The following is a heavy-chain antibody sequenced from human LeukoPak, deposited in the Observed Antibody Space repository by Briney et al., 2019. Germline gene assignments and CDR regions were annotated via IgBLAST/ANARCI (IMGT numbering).Heavy chain of an antibody. Sequence: ASVKVSCKASGYTFTGYYMHWVRQAPGQGLEWMGWINPNSGGTNYAQKFQGRVTMTRDTSISTAYMELSKLRSDDTAVYYCARPGPPRTSPFDYWGQGTLVTVSS. CDR2: INPNSGGT. V-gene: IGHV1-2*02. J-gene: IGHJ4*02. D-gene: IGHD3-3*01. CDR3: ARPGPPRTSPFDY. CDR1: GYTFTGYY.